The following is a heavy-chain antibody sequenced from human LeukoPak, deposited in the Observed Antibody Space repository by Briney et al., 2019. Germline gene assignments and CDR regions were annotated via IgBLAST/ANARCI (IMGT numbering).Heavy chain of an antibody. J-gene: IGHJ4*02. D-gene: IGHD6-19*01. V-gene: IGHV3-23*01. CDR1: GFTFSSYN. CDR3: ATQWLVREQVDY. CDR2: ISGSGGST. Sequence: PGGSLRFSCAASGFTFSSYNMNWVRQAPGKGLEWVSVISGSGGSTYYADSVRGRFTISRDNSKNTLYLQMNSLRAEDTAVYYCATQWLVREQVDYWGQGTLVTVSS.